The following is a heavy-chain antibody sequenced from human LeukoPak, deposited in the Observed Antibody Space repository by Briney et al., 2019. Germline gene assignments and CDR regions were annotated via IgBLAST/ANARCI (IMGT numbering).Heavy chain of an antibody. D-gene: IGHD3-10*01. Sequence: HAGGSLSLSCVASGFTFSSNGMHWVRQAPGKGLEWVTFIQYDGSKKYYADSVKGRFTISRDNSKNTLYLEMNSLRAEDTAVYYCAKDIGSYYDYWGQGILVTVSS. V-gene: IGHV3-30*02. CDR3: AKDIGSYYDY. CDR2: IQYDGSKK. J-gene: IGHJ4*02. CDR1: GFTFSSNG.